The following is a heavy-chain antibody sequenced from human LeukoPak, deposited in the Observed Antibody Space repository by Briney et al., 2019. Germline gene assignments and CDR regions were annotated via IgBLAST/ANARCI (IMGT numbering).Heavy chain of an antibody. D-gene: IGHD3-9*01. CDR1: GGSISSYY. V-gene: IGHV4-59*08. CDR2: IYYSGST. J-gene: IGHJ4*02. CDR3: ARGGAYYDILTGYSYYFDY. Sequence: SEALSLTCTVSGGSISSYYWSWIRQPPGKGLEWIGYIYYSGSTNYNPSLKSRVTISVDTSKNQFSLKLSSVTAADTAVYYCARGGAYYDILTGYSYYFDYWGQGTLVTVS.